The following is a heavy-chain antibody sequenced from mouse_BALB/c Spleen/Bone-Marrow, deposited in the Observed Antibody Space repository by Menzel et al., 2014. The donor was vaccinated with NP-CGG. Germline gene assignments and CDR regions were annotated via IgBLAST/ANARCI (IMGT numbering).Heavy chain of an antibody. CDR1: GFTFTDYY. CDR2: IRNKAYGYTT. Sequence: EVKLMESGGGLVQPGGSLRLSCATSGFTFTDYYMNWVRQPPGKALEWLVFIRNKAYGYTTEYSAPVKGRFTISRDNSQNILYLQMNTLRAEDSATYYCARDMGGLLFDSWGQGTTLSVSS. D-gene: IGHD1-1*01. J-gene: IGHJ2*01. V-gene: IGHV7-3*02. CDR3: ARDMGGLLFDS.